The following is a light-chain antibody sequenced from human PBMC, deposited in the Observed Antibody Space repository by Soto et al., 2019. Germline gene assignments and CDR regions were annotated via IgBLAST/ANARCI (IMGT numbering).Light chain of an antibody. Sequence: DIQMTQSPSTLSASVGDRVTITCRASQSISSWLTWYQQKPGEAPKVLIYDASSLGSGVPSRFSGSGSGTDFTLTIVNLQPEDFATYFCQQSFSTPFTFGPGTKVDI. CDR2: DAS. J-gene: IGKJ3*01. V-gene: IGKV1-39*01. CDR1: QSISSW. CDR3: QQSFSTPFT.